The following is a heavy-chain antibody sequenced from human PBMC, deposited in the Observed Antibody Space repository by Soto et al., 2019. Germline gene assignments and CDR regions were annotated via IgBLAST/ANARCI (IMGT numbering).Heavy chain of an antibody. V-gene: IGHV1-69*13. J-gene: IGHJ6*02. D-gene: IGHD3-3*01. CDR1: GGTFSSYA. CDR3: ARWDYDFWSGSSPPLYYYYGMDV. CDR2: IIPIFGTA. Sequence: GASVKVSCKASGGTFSSYAISWVRQAPGQGLEWMGGIIPIFGTANYAQKFQGRVTITADESTSTAYMELSSLRSEDTAVYYCARWDYDFWSGSSPPLYYYYGMDVWGQGTTVTVSS.